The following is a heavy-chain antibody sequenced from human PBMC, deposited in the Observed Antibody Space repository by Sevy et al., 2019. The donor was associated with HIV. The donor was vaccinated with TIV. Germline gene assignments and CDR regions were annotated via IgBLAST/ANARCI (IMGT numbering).Heavy chain of an antibody. D-gene: IGHD2-2*01. Sequence: GGSLRLSCAASGFTFSSYGMHWVRQAPGKGLEWVAVISYDGSNKYYADSVKGRFTISRDNSKNTLYLQMNSLTAEDTAVYYCAKELAYCSSTSCYLYFDYWGQGTLVTVSS. V-gene: IGHV3-30*18. CDR2: ISYDGSNK. CDR3: AKELAYCSSTSCYLYFDY. J-gene: IGHJ4*02. CDR1: GFTFSSYG.